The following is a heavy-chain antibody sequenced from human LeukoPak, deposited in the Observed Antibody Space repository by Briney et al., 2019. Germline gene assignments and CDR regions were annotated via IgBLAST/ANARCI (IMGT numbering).Heavy chain of an antibody. V-gene: IGHV4-4*07. CDR2: IYTSGST. J-gene: IGHJ5*02. D-gene: IGHD2-15*01. Sequence: PSETLSLTCTVSGGSISSYYWSWIRQPAGTALEWIGRIYTSGSTNYNPSLKSRVTISVDTSKNQFSLKLYSVTAADTAVYFCARVDGSCSGGSCPSGNWFDPWGQGTLVTVSS. CDR1: GGSISSYY. CDR3: ARVDGSCSGGSCPSGNWFDP.